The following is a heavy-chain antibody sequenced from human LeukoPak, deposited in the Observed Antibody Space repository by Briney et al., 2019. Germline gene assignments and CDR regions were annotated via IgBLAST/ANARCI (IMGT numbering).Heavy chain of an antibody. Sequence: SGTLSVTFPVSVGSISSSSYYEGWIRHPPGEGLESLGSIYYWGSTYYNTSLKSRVPLSVGPSKNHFSLTLDYVTAGDPAVFYCARQNITIFGVVRFSRGIYYFDYWCQGTLVTVTA. V-gene: IGHV4-39*01. D-gene: IGHD3-3*01. CDR2: IYYWGST. CDR1: VGSISSSSYY. J-gene: IGHJ4*02. CDR3: ARQNITIFGVVRFSRGIYYFDY.